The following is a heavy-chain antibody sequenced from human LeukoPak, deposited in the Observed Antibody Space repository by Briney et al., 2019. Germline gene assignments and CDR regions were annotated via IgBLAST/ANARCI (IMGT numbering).Heavy chain of an antibody. CDR2: ISYDGSNK. Sequence: GGSLRLSCAASGFTFSSYGMHWVRQAPGKGLEWVAVISYDGSNKYYADSVKGRFTISRDNSKNTLYLQMNSLRAEDTAVYYCAKGSLYSSGGDWGQGTLVTVSS. J-gene: IGHJ4*02. CDR1: GFTFSSYG. CDR3: AKGSLYSSGGD. D-gene: IGHD6-19*01. V-gene: IGHV3-30*18.